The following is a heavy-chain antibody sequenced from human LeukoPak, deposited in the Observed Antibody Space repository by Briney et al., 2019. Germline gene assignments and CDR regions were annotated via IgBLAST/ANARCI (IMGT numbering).Heavy chain of an antibody. CDR1: GFTFSSYS. J-gene: IGHJ2*01. CDR2: ISSTSGYI. CDR3: ARDRVGYWYFDL. D-gene: IGHD3-10*01. V-gene: IGHV3-21*01. Sequence: GGSLRLSCAASGFTFSSYSINWVRQAPGKGLEWVSSISSTSGYIYYADSVKGRFTISRDNAKSSVYLQMNRLRAEATAVYYCARDRVGYWYFDLWGRGTLVTVSS.